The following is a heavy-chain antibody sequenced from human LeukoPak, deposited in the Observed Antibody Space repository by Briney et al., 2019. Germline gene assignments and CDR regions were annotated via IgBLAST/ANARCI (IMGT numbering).Heavy chain of an antibody. CDR3: ARRDNWNRRMDV. J-gene: IGHJ6*04. V-gene: IGHV4-34*01. CDR2: INHSGST. CDR1: GGSFSGYY. Sequence: SETLSLTYAVYGGSFSGYYWSWIRQPPGKGLEWIGEINHSGSTNYNPSLKSRVTISVDTSKNQFSLKLSSVTAADTAVYYCARRDNWNRRMDVWGKGTTVTISS. D-gene: IGHD1/OR15-1a*01.